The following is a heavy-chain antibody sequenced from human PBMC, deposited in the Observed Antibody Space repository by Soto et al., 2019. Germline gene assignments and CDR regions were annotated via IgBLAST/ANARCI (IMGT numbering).Heavy chain of an antibody. CDR2: INAGNGNT. D-gene: IGHD3-3*01. CDR1: GYTFTSYG. Sequence: ASVKVSCKASGYTFTSYGMHWVRQAPGQRLEWMGWINAGNGNTKYSQKFQGRVTITRDTSASTAYMELSSLRSEDTAVYYCARDQRRFLEWLLAAYGMDVWSQGNPGHRLL. V-gene: IGHV1-3*01. J-gene: IGHJ6*02. CDR3: ARDQRRFLEWLLAAYGMDV.